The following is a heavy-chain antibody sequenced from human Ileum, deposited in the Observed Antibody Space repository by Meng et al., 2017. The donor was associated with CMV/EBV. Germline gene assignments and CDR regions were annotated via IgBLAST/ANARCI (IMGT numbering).Heavy chain of an antibody. J-gene: IGHJ4*02. D-gene: IGHD1-1*01. CDR3: AQTGPVRDYFQS. CDR1: WFSLTRSGMG. Sequence: QITLKQCVPTLLKPTQTLTLTCTVSWFSLTRSGMGVGWIRQPPGKALEWLALISWDDDKRYSPSLNNRLTIPKDASKNQVVLSMTRMGPVDTATYYCAQTGPVRDYFQSWGQGTLVTVSS. CDR2: ISWDDDK. V-gene: IGHV2-5*02.